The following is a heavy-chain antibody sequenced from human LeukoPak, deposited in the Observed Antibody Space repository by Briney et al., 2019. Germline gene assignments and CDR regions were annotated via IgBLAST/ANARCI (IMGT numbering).Heavy chain of an antibody. Sequence: ASVKVSCKASGYTFTGYYMHWVRQAPGQGLEWMGWINPNSGGTNYAQKFQGRVTTTRDTSISTAYMELSRLRSDDTAVYYCARGPIHNYDFWSGYRYYFDYWGQGTLVTVSS. CDR2: INPNSGGT. CDR3: ARGPIHNYDFWSGYRYYFDY. J-gene: IGHJ4*02. D-gene: IGHD3-3*01. CDR1: GYTFTGYY. V-gene: IGHV1-2*02.